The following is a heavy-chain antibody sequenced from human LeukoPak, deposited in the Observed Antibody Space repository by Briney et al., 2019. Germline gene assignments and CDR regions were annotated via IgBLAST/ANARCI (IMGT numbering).Heavy chain of an antibody. V-gene: IGHV3-21*01. J-gene: IGHJ4*02. D-gene: IGHD1-20*01. Sequence: GGSLRLSCAASGFTFSSYSMNWVRQAPGKGLGWVSSISSSSSYIYYADSVKGRSTISRDNAKNSLYLQMNSLRAEDTAVYYCARDPRITGTTYYFDYWGQGTLVTVSS. CDR1: GFTFSSYS. CDR2: ISSSSSYI. CDR3: ARDPRITGTTYYFDY.